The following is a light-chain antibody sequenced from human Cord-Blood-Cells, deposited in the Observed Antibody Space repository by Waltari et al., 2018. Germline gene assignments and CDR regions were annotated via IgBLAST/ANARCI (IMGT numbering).Light chain of an antibody. J-gene: IGKJ1*01. CDR2: AAS. CDR1: QSISSY. V-gene: IGKV1-39*01. Sequence: SLSASVGDRVTITCRASQSISSYLNWYQQKPGKAPKLLIYAASSLQSGVPSRFSGSGSGTDFTLTISSLQPEDFATYYCQQSYSTPVTFGQGTKVEIK. CDR3: QQSYSTPVT.